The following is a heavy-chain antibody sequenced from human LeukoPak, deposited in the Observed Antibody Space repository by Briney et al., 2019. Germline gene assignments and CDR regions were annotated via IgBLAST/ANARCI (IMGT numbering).Heavy chain of an antibody. CDR3: ARGIVVVTAIPTSLTEFDY. J-gene: IGHJ4*02. Sequence: PSETLSLTCTVSGYSISSGYYWGWIRQPPGKGLEWIGSIYYSGSTYYNPSLKSRVTISVDTSKNQFSLKLSSVTAADTAVYYCARGIVVVTAIPTSLTEFDYWGQGTLVTVSS. CDR2: IYYSGST. D-gene: IGHD2-21*02. CDR1: GYSISSGYY. V-gene: IGHV4-38-2*02.